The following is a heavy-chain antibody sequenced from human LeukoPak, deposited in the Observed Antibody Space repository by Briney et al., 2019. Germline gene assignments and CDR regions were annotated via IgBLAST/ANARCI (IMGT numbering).Heavy chain of an antibody. V-gene: IGHV4-59*08. J-gene: IGHJ6*02. CDR2: IYYSGST. CDR1: GGSINSYY. Sequence: PSETLSLTCTVSGGSINSYYWSWIRQPPGKGLEWIGYIYYSGSTNYNPSLKSRVTISVDTSKNQFSLKLSSVTAADTAVYYCARSGCSGGSCYSGPGGMDVWGQGTTVTVSS. CDR3: ARSGCSGGSCYSGPGGMDV. D-gene: IGHD2-15*01.